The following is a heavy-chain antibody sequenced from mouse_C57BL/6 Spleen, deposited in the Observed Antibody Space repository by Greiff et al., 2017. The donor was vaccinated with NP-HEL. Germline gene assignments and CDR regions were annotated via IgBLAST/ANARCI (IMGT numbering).Heavy chain of an antibody. D-gene: IGHD2-2*01. Sequence: EVNVVESGGGLVKPGGSLKLSCAASGFTFSSYAMSWVRQTPEKRLEWVATISDGGSYTYYPDNVKGRFTISRDNAKNNLYLQMSHLKSEDTAMYYCARDGYDESFAYWGQGTLVTVSA. V-gene: IGHV5-4*01. CDR3: ARDGYDESFAY. J-gene: IGHJ3*01. CDR2: ISDGGSYT. CDR1: GFTFSSYA.